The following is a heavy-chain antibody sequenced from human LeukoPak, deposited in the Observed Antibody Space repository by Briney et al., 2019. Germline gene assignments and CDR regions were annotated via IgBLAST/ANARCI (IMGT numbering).Heavy chain of an antibody. CDR1: GFTFSSYS. V-gene: IGHV3-21*01. CDR2: ISSTSSYI. CDR3: ARFQAGSYYEPVDY. D-gene: IGHD1-26*01. J-gene: IGHJ4*02. Sequence: GGSLRLSCAASGFTFSSYSMNWVRQAPGMGLEWVSSISSTSSYIYYADSVKGRFTISRDNAKNSLYLQMNSLRAEDTAVYYCARFQAGSYYEPVDYWGQGTLVTVSS.